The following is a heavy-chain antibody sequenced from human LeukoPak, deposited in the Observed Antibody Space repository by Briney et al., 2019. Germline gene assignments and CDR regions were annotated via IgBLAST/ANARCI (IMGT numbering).Heavy chain of an antibody. CDR1: GFTFSDHY. D-gene: IGHD2-2*02. CDR3: ARAYTYYYDH. CDR2: ISSSGSST. Sequence: TGGSLRLSCAASGFTFSDHYISWIRQAPGKGLEWVSYISSSGSSTKYADSVKGRFTISRDNAKNSLYLQMNSLRAEDTAMYYCARAYTYYYDHWGQGTLVTVSS. V-gene: IGHV3-11*06. J-gene: IGHJ4*02.